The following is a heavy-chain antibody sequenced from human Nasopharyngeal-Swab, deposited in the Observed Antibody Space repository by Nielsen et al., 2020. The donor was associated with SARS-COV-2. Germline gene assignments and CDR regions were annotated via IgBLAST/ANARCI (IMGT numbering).Heavy chain of an antibody. Sequence: SETLSLTCAISGDSVSNDRAAWSWISQSPSRGLEWLGRTWYRSKWNYDYATSLSGRLTVSPDTAKNQFSLHLNSVTPDDTAVYYCARIQQQLPGIVWGQGTMVIVSS. D-gene: IGHD6-13*01. CDR2: TWYRSKWNY. CDR1: GDSVSNDRAA. CDR3: ARIQQQLPGIV. V-gene: IGHV6-1*01. J-gene: IGHJ3*01.